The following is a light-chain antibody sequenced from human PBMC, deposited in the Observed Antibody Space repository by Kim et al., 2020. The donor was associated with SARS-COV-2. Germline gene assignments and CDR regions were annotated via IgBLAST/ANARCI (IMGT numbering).Light chain of an antibody. CDR1: NIGSKS. Sequence: SYELTQPPSVSVAPGETARITCEENNIGSKSVHWYLQRPGQAPVLIIYQDSDRPSGIPERFSGSNSGHTATLTISSAEAGDEADYYCQMWDASSDQRVFGGGTQLTVL. J-gene: IGLJ2*01. CDR3: QMWDASSDQRV. V-gene: IGLV3-21*04. CDR2: QDS.